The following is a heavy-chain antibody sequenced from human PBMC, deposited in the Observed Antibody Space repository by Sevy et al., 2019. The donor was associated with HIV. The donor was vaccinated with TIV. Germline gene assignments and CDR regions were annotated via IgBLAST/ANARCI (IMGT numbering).Heavy chain of an antibody. D-gene: IGHD2-15*01. Sequence: ASVKVSCKGSGYTFNNYIIYWVRQAPGQSLEWMGRVNTATGDTEYSQRFQGRVIMTRDTSARKAYMELNSLRSEDTAVYYCARDFCSGGSCYSAFVYWGQGTLVTVSS. V-gene: IGHV1-3*04. J-gene: IGHJ4*02. CDR1: GYTFNNYI. CDR3: ARDFCSGGSCYSAFVY. CDR2: VNTATGDT.